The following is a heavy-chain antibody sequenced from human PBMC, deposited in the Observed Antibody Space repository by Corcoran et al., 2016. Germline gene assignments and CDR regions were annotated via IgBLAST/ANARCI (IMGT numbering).Heavy chain of an antibody. Sequence: EVQLVESGAGLVQSGGSLRLSCAASGFTFSSHSMNWVRQAPGKGLEWVSYISSSSSTIYYADSVKGRFTIYRDNAKNSLYLQMNSLRAEESDVYYCAILPRSSTSQSYYYGRDVWGQGTTVTVSS. J-gene: IGHJ6*02. CDR2: ISSSSSTI. D-gene: IGHD2-2*01. V-gene: IGHV3-48*04. CDR1: GFTFSSHS. CDR3: AILPRSSTSQSYYYGRDV.